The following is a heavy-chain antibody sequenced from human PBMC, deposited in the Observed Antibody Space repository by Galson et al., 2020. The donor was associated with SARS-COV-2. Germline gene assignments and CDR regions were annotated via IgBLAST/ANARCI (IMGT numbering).Heavy chain of an antibody. CDR1: GFSFTLHP. V-gene: IGHV3-30*01. CDR2: SSYDGKQE. J-gene: IGHJ4*02. CDR3: ARDYGDYMILPDY. D-gene: IGHD4-17*01. Sequence: GGSLRLSCAASGFSFTLHPMHWVRQAPGKGLEWVAVSSYDGKQEFYAESVKGRFTISRDNSKSTLHLQMYGLRVDDTAVYYCARDYGDYMILPDYWGQGTLVTVAS.